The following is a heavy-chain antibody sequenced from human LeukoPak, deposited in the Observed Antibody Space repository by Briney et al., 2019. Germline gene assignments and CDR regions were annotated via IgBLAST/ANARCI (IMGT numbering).Heavy chain of an antibody. CDR1: GGSISSYY. CDR3: ARDLTRITMIVVDDAFDI. Sequence: SETLSLTCTVSGGSISSYYWSWIRQPAGKGLEWIGRIYTSGSTNYNPSLKSRVTMLVDTSKNQFSLKLSSVTAADTAVYYCARDLTRITMIVVDDAFDIWGQGTMVTVSS. CDR2: IYTSGST. V-gene: IGHV4-4*07. J-gene: IGHJ3*02. D-gene: IGHD3-22*01.